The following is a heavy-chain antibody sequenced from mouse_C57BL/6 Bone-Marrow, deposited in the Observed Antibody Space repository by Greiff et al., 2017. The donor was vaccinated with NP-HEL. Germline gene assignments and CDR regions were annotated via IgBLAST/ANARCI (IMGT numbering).Heavy chain of an antibody. Sequence: VQLQQPGAELVMPGASVKLSCKASGYTFTSYWMHWVQQRPGQGLEWIGEIDPSDSYTNYNQKFKGKSTFTVDTSSSTDYMQLSSLTSEDSAVYDSAREALNWEYFDYWGQGTTLTVSS. CDR1: GYTFTSYW. D-gene: IGHD4-1*01. J-gene: IGHJ2*01. CDR2: IDPSDSYT. CDR3: AREALNWEYFDY. V-gene: IGHV1-69*01.